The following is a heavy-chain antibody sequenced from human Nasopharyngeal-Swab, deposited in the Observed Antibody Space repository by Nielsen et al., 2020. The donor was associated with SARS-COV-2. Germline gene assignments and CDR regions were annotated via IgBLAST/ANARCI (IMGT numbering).Heavy chain of an antibody. CDR2: ISSNGGST. CDR1: GFTFSSYV. Sequence: GGSLRLSCAASGFTFSSYVMHWVRQAPGKGLEYVSAISSNGGSTYYADSVKGRFTISRDNSKNTLYLQMSSLRAEDTAVYYCVKEGCSGGSCSLYFDYWGQGTLVTVSS. CDR3: VKEGCSGGSCSLYFDY. D-gene: IGHD2-15*01. J-gene: IGHJ4*02. V-gene: IGHV3-64D*06.